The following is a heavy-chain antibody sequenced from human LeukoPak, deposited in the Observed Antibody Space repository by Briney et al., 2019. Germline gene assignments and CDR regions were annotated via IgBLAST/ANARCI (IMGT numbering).Heavy chain of an antibody. V-gene: IGHV1-2*02. CDR2: INPNSGGT. D-gene: IGHD3-22*01. CDR3: AGGIDYYDSSGSDYFDY. CDR1: GYTFTGYY. Sequence: GASVKVSCKASGYTFTGYYMHWVRQAPGQGLEWMGWINPNSGGTNYAQKFQGRVTMTRDTSISTAYMELSRLRSDDTAVYYCAGGIDYYDSSGSDYFDYWGQGTLVTVSS. J-gene: IGHJ4*02.